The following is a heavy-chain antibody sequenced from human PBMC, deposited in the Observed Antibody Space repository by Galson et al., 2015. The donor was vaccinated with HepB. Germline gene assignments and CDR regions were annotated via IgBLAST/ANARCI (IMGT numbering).Heavy chain of an antibody. CDR2: ISGYNGNT. J-gene: IGHJ5*02. CDR3: ARVWGLPTNYGILTGRFDP. D-gene: IGHD3-9*01. V-gene: IGHV1-18*01. Sequence: SVKVSCKASGYSFTSYGINWVRQAPGQGLEWMGWISGYNGNTNYAQKFQGRVTLTTDTSTSTAYMELRSLRSDDTAVYYCARVWGLPTNYGILTGRFDPWGQGTLVTVSA. CDR1: GYSFTSYG.